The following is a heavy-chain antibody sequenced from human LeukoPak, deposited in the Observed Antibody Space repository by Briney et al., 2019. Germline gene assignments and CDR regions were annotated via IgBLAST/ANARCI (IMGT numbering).Heavy chain of an antibody. CDR3: TRALNSRITIFGVVSFY. V-gene: IGHV3-49*03. D-gene: IGHD3-3*01. J-gene: IGHJ4*02. CDR1: GFTFGDYA. Sequence: GGSLRLSCTASGFTFGDYAMSWFRQAPGKGLEWVGFIRSKACGGTTEYAASVKGRFTISRDDSKSIAYLQMNSLKTEDTAVYYCTRALNSRITIFGVVSFYWGQGTLVTVSS. CDR2: IRSKACGGTT.